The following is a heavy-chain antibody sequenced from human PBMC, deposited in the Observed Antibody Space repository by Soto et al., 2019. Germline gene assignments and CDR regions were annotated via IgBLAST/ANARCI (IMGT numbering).Heavy chain of an antibody. D-gene: IGHD2-15*01. J-gene: IGHJ4*02. Sequence: QVQLVQSGAEVKKPGASVKVSCKASGYTFTSYYMHWVRQAPGQGLEWMGIINPSGGSTSYAQKFQGRVTMTRDTSTSTVYMELSSLRSEDTAVYYCARALRDPVVVAATDFDYWGQGTLVTVSS. V-gene: IGHV1-46*01. CDR2: INPSGGST. CDR1: GYTFTSYY. CDR3: ARALRDPVVVAATDFDY.